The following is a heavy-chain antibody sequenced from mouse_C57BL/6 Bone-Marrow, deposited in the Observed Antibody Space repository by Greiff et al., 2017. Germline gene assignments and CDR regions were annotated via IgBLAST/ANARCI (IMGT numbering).Heavy chain of an antibody. CDR2: IDPSDSYT. Sequence: QVQLQQPGAELVMPGASVKLSCKASGYTFTSYWMHWVKQRPGQGLEWIGEIDPSDSYTNYNQKFKGKSTLTVDKSSSTAYMQLSSLKAEDSAVYYCERGYYGFDYWGQGTLVTVSA. CDR1: GYTFTSYW. D-gene: IGHD1-1*01. J-gene: IGHJ3*01. CDR3: ERGYYGFDY. V-gene: IGHV1-69*01.